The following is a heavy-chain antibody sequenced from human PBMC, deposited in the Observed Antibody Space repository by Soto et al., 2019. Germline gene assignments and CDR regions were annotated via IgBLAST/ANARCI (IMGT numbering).Heavy chain of an antibody. CDR1: GFTFSSYA. CDR2: VSYDGSNK. CDR3: ARDYGGQGLWTNALDI. J-gene: IGHJ3*02. D-gene: IGHD6-25*01. Sequence: QVQLVESGGGVVQPGRSLRLSCAASGFTFSSYAVHWVRQAPGKGLEWVAVVSYDGSNKYYAESVKGRFTIPRDKSKNPRFLQMNGLRAEDTGGYYCARDYGGQGLWTNALDIWGQGTMVTVSS. V-gene: IGHV3-30-3*01.